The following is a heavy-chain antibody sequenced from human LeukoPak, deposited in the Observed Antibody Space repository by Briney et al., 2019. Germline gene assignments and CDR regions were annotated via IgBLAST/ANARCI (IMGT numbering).Heavy chain of an antibody. J-gene: IGHJ6*02. CDR2: ISGSGDDT. D-gene: IGHD6-25*01. CDR1: GFTFSNYA. V-gene: IGHV3-23*01. CDR3: ARDGQRLAPYAMDV. Sequence: GGSLRLSCAASGFTFSNYAMTWVRQAPGKGLECVSAISGSGDDTYYADSVKGRFTISRDNSKITVYLQMSSLRAEDTAVYYCARDGQRLAPYAMDVWGQGTTITVSS.